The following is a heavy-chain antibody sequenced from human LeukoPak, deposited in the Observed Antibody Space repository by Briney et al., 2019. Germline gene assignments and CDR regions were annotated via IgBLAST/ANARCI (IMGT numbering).Heavy chain of an antibody. J-gene: IGHJ6*02. Sequence: QPGGSLRLSCEASGFTFDAYAMHWVRQAPGKGLEWVSLINKDGSATYYADSVKGRFTISRGNSKNSLYLQMNSLRSEDTALYYCATWAFYHSLDVWGQGTTVTVSS. CDR1: GFTFDAYA. CDR2: INKDGSAT. CDR3: ATWAFYHSLDV. V-gene: IGHV3-43*02. D-gene: IGHD1-26*01.